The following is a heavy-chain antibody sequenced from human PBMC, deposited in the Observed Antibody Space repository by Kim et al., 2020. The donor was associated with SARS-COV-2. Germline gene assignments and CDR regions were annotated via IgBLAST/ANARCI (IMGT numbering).Heavy chain of an antibody. CDR3: ARTGIAAAGTAYYYYGMDV. D-gene: IGHD6-13*01. CDR1: GFTVSSNY. Sequence: GGSLRLSCAASGFTVSSNYMSWVRQAPGKGLEWVSVIYSGGSTYYADSVKGRFTISRDNSKNTLYLQMNSLRAEDTAVYYCARTGIAAAGTAYYYYGMDVWGQGTTVTVSS. J-gene: IGHJ6*02. CDR2: IYSGGST. V-gene: IGHV3-53*01.